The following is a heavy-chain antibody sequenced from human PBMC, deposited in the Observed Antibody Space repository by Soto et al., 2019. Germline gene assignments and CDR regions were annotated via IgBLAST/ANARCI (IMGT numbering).Heavy chain of an antibody. J-gene: IGHJ3*02. D-gene: IGHD1-26*01. CDR1: GYTFTGYY. V-gene: IGHV1-2*04. Sequence: ASVKVSCKASGYTFTGYYMHWVRQAPGQGLEWMGWINPNSGGTNYAQKFQGWVTMTRDTSISTAYMELSRLRSDDTAVYYCARAPKVGATFHDAFDIWGQGTMVTVSS. CDR2: INPNSGGT. CDR3: ARAPKVGATFHDAFDI.